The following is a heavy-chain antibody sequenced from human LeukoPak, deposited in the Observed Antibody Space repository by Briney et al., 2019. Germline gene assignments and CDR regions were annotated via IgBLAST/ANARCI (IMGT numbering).Heavy chain of an antibody. J-gene: IGHJ4*02. CDR2: IASDGSST. CDR1: GFTFSSYW. Sequence: GGSLRLPCAASGFTFSSYWMNWVRQAPGKGLVWVSRIASDGSSTTYADSVKGRFSISRDNAKNTLYLQMNSLRVEDTAVYYCARGRPHGNDYWGQGTLVTISS. D-gene: IGHD4-23*01. V-gene: IGHV3-74*01. CDR3: ARGRPHGNDY.